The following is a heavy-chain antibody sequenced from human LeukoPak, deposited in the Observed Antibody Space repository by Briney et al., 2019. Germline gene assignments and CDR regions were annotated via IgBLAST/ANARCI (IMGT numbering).Heavy chain of an antibody. D-gene: IGHD2-8*02. J-gene: IGHJ5*02. CDR2: ISYDGSNK. CDR1: GFTFSSYA. V-gene: IGHV3-30*01. CDR3: TGRFDP. Sequence: GRSLRLSCAASGFTFSSYAMYWVRQAPGKGLEWVAVISYDGSNKYYADSVKGRFTLSRDNSKNTLYLQMNSLRAEDTAVYYCTGRFDPWGQGTLVTVSS.